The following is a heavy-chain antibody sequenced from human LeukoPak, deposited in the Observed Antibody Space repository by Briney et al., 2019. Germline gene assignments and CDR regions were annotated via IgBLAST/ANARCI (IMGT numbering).Heavy chain of an antibody. D-gene: IGHD2/OR15-2a*01. J-gene: IGHJ4*02. V-gene: IGHV1-46*01. Sequence: ASVKASCKASGYTFTTYYTHWVRQPPGQGLEWMGIIKPSGGSTLYAQKFQGRVTVTSDMSTSTVYVELSSLRSEDTAVYYCAREVPENFNFDYWGQGTLVTVSS. CDR3: AREVPENFNFDY. CDR2: IKPSGGST. CDR1: GYTFTTYY.